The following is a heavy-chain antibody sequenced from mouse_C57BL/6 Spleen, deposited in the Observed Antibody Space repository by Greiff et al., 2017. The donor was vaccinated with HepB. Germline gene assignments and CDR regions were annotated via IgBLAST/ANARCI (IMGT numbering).Heavy chain of an antibody. J-gene: IGHJ4*01. D-gene: IGHD1-1*01. Sequence: EVHLVESGGGLVKPGGSLKLSCAASGFTFSDYGMHWVRQAPEKGLEWVAYISSGSSTIYYADTVKGRFTISRDNAKNTLFLQMTSLRSEDTAMYYCARRYGSPYYYAMDYWGQGTSVTVSS. V-gene: IGHV5-17*01. CDR2: ISSGSSTI. CDR3: ARRYGSPYYYAMDY. CDR1: GFTFSDYG.